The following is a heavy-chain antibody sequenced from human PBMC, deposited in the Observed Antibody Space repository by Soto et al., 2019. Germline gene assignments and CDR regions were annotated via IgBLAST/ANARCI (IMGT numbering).Heavy chain of an antibody. Sequence: QVQLVQSGAEVEKPGASVKVSCKASGYTFTGYYMHWVRQAPGQGLEWMGWINPNSGGTNYAQKFQGWVTMTRDTSINTAYMELSRLRSDDTAVYYCARVAVAGTNDDAFDIWGQGTMVTVSS. D-gene: IGHD6-19*01. V-gene: IGHV1-2*04. J-gene: IGHJ3*02. CDR1: GYTFTGYY. CDR2: INPNSGGT. CDR3: ARVAVAGTNDDAFDI.